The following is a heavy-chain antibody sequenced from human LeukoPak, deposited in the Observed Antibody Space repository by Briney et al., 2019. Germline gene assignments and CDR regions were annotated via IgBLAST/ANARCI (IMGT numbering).Heavy chain of an antibody. Sequence: GESLKISCKGSGYSFSTYWIGWVRQMPGKGLEWMGIIYPGDSDTRYSPPFQGQVTISADKSINTAYLQWRSLEASDTAMYYCATGWSAFRFEYWGPGTLITVSS. J-gene: IGHJ4*02. D-gene: IGHD3-3*01. V-gene: IGHV5-51*01. CDR3: ATGWSAFRFEY. CDR2: IYPGDSDT. CDR1: GYSFSTYW.